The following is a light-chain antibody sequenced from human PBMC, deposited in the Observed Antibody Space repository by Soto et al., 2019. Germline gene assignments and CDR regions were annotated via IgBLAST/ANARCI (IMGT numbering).Light chain of an antibody. J-gene: IGKJ1*01. Sequence: IVMTQSPATLSGSPGEIATGSCRASQSVSSNLAWYQQKPGQAPRLLIYGASTRATGIPARFSGSGSGTEFTLTISSLQSEDFAVYYCQQYNNWPPWTFGQGTKVDIK. CDR2: GAS. CDR1: QSVSSN. V-gene: IGKV3-15*01. CDR3: QQYNNWPPWT.